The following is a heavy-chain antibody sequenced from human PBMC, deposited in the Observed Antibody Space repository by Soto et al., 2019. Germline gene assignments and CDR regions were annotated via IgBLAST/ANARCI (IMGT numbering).Heavy chain of an antibody. D-gene: IGHD2-15*01. V-gene: IGHV3-9*01. CDR1: GFTFDDYA. Sequence: EVQLVESGGGLVQPGRSLRLSCAASGFTFDDYAMHWVRQAPGKGLEWVSGISWNSGSIGYADSVKGRFTISRDNAKNSLYLQMNSLRADDTALYYCAKDMRGVGVVVAATPDYWGQGTLVTVSS. J-gene: IGHJ4*02. CDR3: AKDMRGVGVVVAATPDY. CDR2: ISWNSGSI.